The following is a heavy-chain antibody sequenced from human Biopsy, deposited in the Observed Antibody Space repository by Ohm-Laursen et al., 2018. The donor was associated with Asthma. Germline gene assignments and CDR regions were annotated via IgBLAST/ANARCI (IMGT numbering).Heavy chain of an antibody. CDR2: ISYDGSNK. D-gene: IGHD4-17*01. V-gene: IGHV3-30*03. CDR1: GFTFSSYG. CDR3: AREGGDYLSGYYYYYGMDV. J-gene: IGHJ6*02. Sequence: SLRLSRAASGFTFSSYGMHWVRQAPGKGLEWVAVISYDGSNKYYADSVKGRFTISRDNSKNTLYLQMNSLRAEDTAVYYCAREGGDYLSGYYYYYGMDVWGQGTTVTVSS.